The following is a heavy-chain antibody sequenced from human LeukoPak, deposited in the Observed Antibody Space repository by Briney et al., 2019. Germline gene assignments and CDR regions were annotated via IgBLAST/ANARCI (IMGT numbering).Heavy chain of an antibody. CDR3: ARRFSYYDSSGWYAFDI. CDR2: ISYDGSNK. J-gene: IGHJ3*02. CDR1: GFTFSSYA. D-gene: IGHD3-22*01. V-gene: IGHV3-30-3*01. Sequence: QSGGSLRLSCAASGFTFSSYAMHWVRQAPGKGLEWVAVISYDGSNKYYADSVKGRFTISRDNSKNTLYLQMNSLRAEDTAVYYCARRFSYYDSSGWYAFDIWGQGTMVTVSS.